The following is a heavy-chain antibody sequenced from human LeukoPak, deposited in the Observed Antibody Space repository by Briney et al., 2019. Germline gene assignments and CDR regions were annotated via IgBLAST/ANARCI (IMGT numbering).Heavy chain of an antibody. J-gene: IGHJ4*02. CDR2: IYSGVGT. CDR1: GFTVNSNY. V-gene: IGHV3-53*01. Sequence: GGSLRLSCAASGFTVNSNYMSWVRQAPGKGLEWVSVIYSGVGTFYAGSVKGRFTISRDNSKNTLYLQMNSLRAEDTAVYYCAKDSSGPAYWGQGTLVTVSS. CDR3: AKDSSGPAY. D-gene: IGHD6-19*01.